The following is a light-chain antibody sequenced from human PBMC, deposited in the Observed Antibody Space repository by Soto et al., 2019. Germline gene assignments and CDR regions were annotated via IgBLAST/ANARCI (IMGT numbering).Light chain of an antibody. CDR1: SSDVGGYYY. CDR2: QVS. Sequence: QSVLTQPASVSGSPGQSITISCTGTSSDVGGYYYVSWYQHHPGKAPKVMIYQVSNRPSGVSNRFSGSKSGNTASLTISGLQAEDEADYYCSSYTSSNTFYVFGTGTKLTVL. V-gene: IGLV2-14*01. J-gene: IGLJ1*01. CDR3: SSYTSSNTFYV.